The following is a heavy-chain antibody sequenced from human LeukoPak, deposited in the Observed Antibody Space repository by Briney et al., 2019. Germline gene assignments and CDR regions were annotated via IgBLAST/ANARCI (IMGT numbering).Heavy chain of an antibody. V-gene: IGHV3-30*04. J-gene: IGHJ3*02. CDR1: GFTLNNYPA. CDR3: ARDLIWELLPAGAFDI. CDR2: LSADGNSN. D-gene: IGHD1-26*01. Sequence: GGSLRLSCIASGFTLNNYPAMHWVRQAPGKGLEWVAALSADGNSNFYADSVEGRFTISRDISKNALYLEMNNLRAEDTAVYYCARDLIWELLPAGAFDIWGQGTMVTVSS.